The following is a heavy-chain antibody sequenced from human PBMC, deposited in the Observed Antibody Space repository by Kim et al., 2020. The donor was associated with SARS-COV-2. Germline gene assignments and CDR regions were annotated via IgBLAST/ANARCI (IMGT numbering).Heavy chain of an antibody. CDR2: IYSGGTT. CDR1: GFIVSSTY. D-gene: IGHD3-10*01. J-gene: IGHJ1*01. V-gene: IGHV3-53*01. CDR3: VRWDQYYYQH. Sequence: GGSLRLSCAASGFIVSSTYMSWVRQAPGKGLEWVSIIYSGGTTYYADSVKGRFTISRDNSKNTLYLHMNSLRAEDTAVYYCVRWDQYYYQHWGQGTLVTVSS.